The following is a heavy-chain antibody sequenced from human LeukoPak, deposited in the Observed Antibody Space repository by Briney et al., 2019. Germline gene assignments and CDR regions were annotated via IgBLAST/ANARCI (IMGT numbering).Heavy chain of an antibody. V-gene: IGHV1-2*04. J-gene: IGHJ4*02. CDR1: GFTFTGYQ. D-gene: IGHD2-15*01. Sequence: GASVKVSCKTSGFTFTGYQMHWVRQAPGQGLEWMGRINPTNGVANYAQKFQGWVSMTRDRSIDTVYMELSRLTSDDTAMYYCARESPLGYCSAGSCYSSHFDYWGQGTLVSVSS. CDR2: INPTNGVA. CDR3: ARESPLGYCSAGSCYSSHFDY.